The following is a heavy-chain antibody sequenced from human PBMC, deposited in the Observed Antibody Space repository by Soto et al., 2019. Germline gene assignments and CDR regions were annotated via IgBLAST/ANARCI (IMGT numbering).Heavy chain of an antibody. Sequence: SETLSLTCTVSGGSITSYYWSWIRQPPGKGLEWIGFIYYSGSTSYNPSLKSRVSISVDTSKNQFSLKLSSVTAADTAVYYCGRQVTTIYYYFDYWGQGALVTVS. D-gene: IGHD5-12*01. CDR3: GRQVTTIYYYFDY. CDR2: IYYSGST. J-gene: IGHJ4*02. CDR1: GGSITSYY. V-gene: IGHV4-59*08.